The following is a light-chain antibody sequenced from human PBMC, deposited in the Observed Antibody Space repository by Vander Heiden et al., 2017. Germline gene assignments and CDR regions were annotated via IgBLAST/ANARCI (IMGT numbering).Light chain of an antibody. CDR1: SSNIGSNT. CDR3: AAWDDSLNGWV. J-gene: IGLJ3*02. CDR2: RNN. Sequence: QSVLTQPPSASGTPGQRVTISCSGSSSNIGSNTVNWYQQRPGTAPKLLIYRNNQRHSGVPDRFSGSKSGTSASLAISGLQSEDEADYYCAAWDDSLNGWVFGGGTKLTVL. V-gene: IGLV1-44*01.